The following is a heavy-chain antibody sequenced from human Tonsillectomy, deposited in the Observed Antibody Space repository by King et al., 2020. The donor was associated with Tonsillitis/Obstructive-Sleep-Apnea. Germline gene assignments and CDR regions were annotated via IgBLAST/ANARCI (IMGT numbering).Heavy chain of an antibody. D-gene: IGHD3-10*01. V-gene: IGHV1-2*02. CDR2: IKPNSGVT. J-gene: IGHJ4*02. CDR3: ARSYSGLDY. Sequence: VQLVESGAEVKKPGASVKVSCKASAYTFTGYYMHWVRQAPGQGLEWMGWIKPNSGVTKYAQKFQGRVTMTRDTSISTAYMELRRLRSDDTAVYYCARSYSGLDYWGQGTLLTVSS. CDR1: AYTFTGYY.